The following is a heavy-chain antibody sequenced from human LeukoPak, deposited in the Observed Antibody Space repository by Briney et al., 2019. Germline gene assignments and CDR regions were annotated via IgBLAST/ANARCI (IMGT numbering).Heavy chain of an antibody. D-gene: IGHD3-22*01. Sequence: TSGGSLRLSCAASGFTFSDYYMSWIRQAPGKGLEWLSYISSGRGRSTIYYADSVKGRFSISRDNAKNILYLQINSLRAEDTAVYYCARDLKVEDNSGYYAFDYRGQGTLVTVSS. V-gene: IGHV3-11*01. CDR2: ISSGRGRSTI. CDR1: GFTFSDYY. J-gene: IGHJ4*02. CDR3: ARDLKVEDNSGYYAFDY.